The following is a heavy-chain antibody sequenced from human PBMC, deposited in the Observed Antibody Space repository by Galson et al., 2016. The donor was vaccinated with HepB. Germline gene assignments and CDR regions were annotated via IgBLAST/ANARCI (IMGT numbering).Heavy chain of an antibody. V-gene: IGHV4-59*01. CDR3: SRDGKGYSSSGTADV. CDR1: GGSISGYY. J-gene: IGHJ6*04. CDR2: IDASGSP. D-gene: IGHD6-6*01. Sequence: SETLSLTCSVSGGSISGYYWSWIRQPPGKGLEWIGSIDASGSPNYNPSVKSRVTTSVDTTKNQFSLKLPSVTAADTAVYYCSRDGKGYSSSGTADVWGKGTTVTVSS.